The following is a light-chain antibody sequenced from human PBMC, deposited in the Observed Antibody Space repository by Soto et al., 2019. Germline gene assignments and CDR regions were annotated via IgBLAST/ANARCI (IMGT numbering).Light chain of an antibody. CDR2: EVT. CDR1: SSDVGAYHF. CDR3: SSYKSSNTPYV. V-gene: IGLV2-14*01. J-gene: IGLJ1*01. Sequence: QSVLTQPASVSGSPGQSITISCTGSSSDVGAYHFVSWYQHHPGKAPKLILYEVTARPSGVSSRFSGSKSGNTASLTISGLQADDAANYYCSSYKSSNTPYVFGTGTKVTVL.